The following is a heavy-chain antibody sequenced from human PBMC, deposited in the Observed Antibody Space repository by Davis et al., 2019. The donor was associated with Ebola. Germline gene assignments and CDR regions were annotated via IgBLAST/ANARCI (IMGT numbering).Heavy chain of an antibody. CDR2: ISSSASYK. Sequence: GGSLRLSCAASGFTFSVYYMSWIRQAPGKGPEWVSSISSSASYKNYADSVKGRFTISRDNSKNTLYLQMNSLRAEDTAVYYCAKGVAALAYYYYGMDVWGQGTTVTVSS. D-gene: IGHD6-6*01. CDR1: GFTFSVYY. V-gene: IGHV3-11*05. J-gene: IGHJ6*02. CDR3: AKGVAALAYYYYGMDV.